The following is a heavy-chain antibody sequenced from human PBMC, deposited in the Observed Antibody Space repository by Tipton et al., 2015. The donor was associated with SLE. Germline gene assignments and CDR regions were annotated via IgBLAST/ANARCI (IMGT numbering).Heavy chain of an antibody. CDR3: ARDRAVLLGAFDI. V-gene: IGHV4-39*02. D-gene: IGHD3-10*01. CDR1: GGSISSSSYY. Sequence: TLSLTCTVSGGSISSSSYYWGWIRQPPGKGLEWIGSIYYSGSTYYNPSLKSRVTISVDTSKNQFSLKLSSVTAADTAVYYCARDRAVLLGAFDIWGQGTMVTVPS. J-gene: IGHJ3*02. CDR2: IYYSGST.